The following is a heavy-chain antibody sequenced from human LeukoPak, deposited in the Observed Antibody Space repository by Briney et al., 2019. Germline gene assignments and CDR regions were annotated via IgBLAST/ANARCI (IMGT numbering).Heavy chain of an antibody. V-gene: IGHV3-23*01. CDR1: GFTFSSYG. CDR3: AKDSHYYDSSGYHRPNWFDP. Sequence: GGSLRLSCAASGFTFSSYGMSWVRQAPGKGLEWVSAISGSGGSTYYADSVKGRFTISRDNSKNTLYLQMNSLRAEDTAVYYCAKDSHYYDSSGYHRPNWFDPWGQGTLVTVSS. CDR2: ISGSGGST. J-gene: IGHJ5*02. D-gene: IGHD3-22*01.